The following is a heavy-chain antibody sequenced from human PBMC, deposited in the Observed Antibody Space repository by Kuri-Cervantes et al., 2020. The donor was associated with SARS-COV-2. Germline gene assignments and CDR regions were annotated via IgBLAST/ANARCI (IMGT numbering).Heavy chain of an antibody. J-gene: IGHJ2*01. V-gene: IGHV3-7*03. CDR3: ARGALWIAAAGRSWYFDL. CDR2: IKGDGSEK. CDR1: GLTFTRYW. D-gene: IGHD6-13*01. Sequence: GGSLRLSCAASGLTFTRYWMNWVRQAPGKGLEWVATIKGDGSEKYYVESVKGRFTVSRDNAKNSLYLQMNSLRAEDTALYHCARGALWIAAAGRSWYFDLWGRGTLVTVSS.